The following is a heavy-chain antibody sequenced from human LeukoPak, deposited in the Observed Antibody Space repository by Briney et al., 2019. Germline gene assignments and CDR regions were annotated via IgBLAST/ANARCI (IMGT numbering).Heavy chain of an antibody. CDR3: TRGGPEGSGYSYGSHDY. Sequence: ASVKVSCKASGFTVTGYYMHWVRQAPGQGLEWMGWINPNSGATNYAQKFQGRVTMTRDTSISTVYMELSRLRSDDTAVYYCTRGGPEGSGYSYGSHDYWGQGTLVTVSS. D-gene: IGHD5-18*01. CDR2: INPNSGAT. J-gene: IGHJ4*02. V-gene: IGHV1-2*02. CDR1: GFTVTGYY.